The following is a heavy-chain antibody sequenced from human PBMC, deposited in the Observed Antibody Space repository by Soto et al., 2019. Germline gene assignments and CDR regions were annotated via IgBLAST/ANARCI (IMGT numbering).Heavy chain of an antibody. CDR3: ARDTKVRGVIITLDY. CDR1: GYTFTSYG. Sequence: GASVKVSCKASGYTFTSYGISWVRQAPGQGLEWMGWISAYNGNTNYAQKLQGRVTMTTDTSTSTAYMELRSLRSDDTAVYYCARDTKVRGVIITLDYWGQGTLVTVSS. V-gene: IGHV1-18*01. J-gene: IGHJ4*02. CDR2: ISAYNGNT. D-gene: IGHD3-10*01.